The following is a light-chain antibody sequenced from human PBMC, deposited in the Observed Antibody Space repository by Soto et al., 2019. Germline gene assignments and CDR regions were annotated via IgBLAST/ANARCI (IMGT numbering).Light chain of an antibody. CDR1: QSISTW. CDR2: KAS. V-gene: IGKV1-5*03. Sequence: DIQMTQSPSTLSASVGDRVTITCRASQSISTWLAWYQHKPGKAPNLLIYKASSLESGVPSRFSGSGSGTEFTLTISSLQPDDFASYYCQQYNSYSLTFGGGTKVEIK. J-gene: IGKJ4*01. CDR3: QQYNSYSLT.